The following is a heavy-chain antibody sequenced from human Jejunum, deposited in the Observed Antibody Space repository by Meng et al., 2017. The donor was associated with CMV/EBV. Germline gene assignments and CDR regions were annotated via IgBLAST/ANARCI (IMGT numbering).Heavy chain of an antibody. J-gene: IGHJ4*02. Sequence: SGFSLISHAMNWVRQAPGKGLEWISYIRLGDHFPSYADSVKGRFTISRDNAKNSLFLQMTSLRAEDTAIYYCVRDQMGIIDFDYWGQGTLGTVSS. V-gene: IGHV3-48*03. CDR3: VRDQMGIIDFDY. CDR1: GFSLISHA. CDR2: IRLGDHFP. D-gene: IGHD5-24*01.